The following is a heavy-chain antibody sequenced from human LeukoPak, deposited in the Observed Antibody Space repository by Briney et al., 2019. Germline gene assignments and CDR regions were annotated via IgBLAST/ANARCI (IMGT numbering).Heavy chain of an antibody. J-gene: IGHJ4*02. D-gene: IGHD6-13*01. Sequence: GSLRLSCAASGFTFSSYSMNWVRQAPGKGLEWIGYVHYTGSTNYNPSLKSRATISVDTSKKQFSLKLSSVTATDTAVYYCARHGSWSFDYWGQGTLVTVSA. CDR1: GFTFSSYS. CDR2: VHYTGST. CDR3: ARHGSWSFDY. V-gene: IGHV4-59*08.